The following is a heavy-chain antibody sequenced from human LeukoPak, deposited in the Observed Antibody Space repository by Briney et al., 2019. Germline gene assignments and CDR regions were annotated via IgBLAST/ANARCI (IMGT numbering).Heavy chain of an antibody. CDR2: ISYDGSNK. CDR3: VRDFSRYFDWPSGYYYYGMDV. V-gene: IGHV3-30*04. Sequence: GGSLRLSCAASGFTFSSYAMHWVRQAPGKGLEWVAVISYDGSNKYYADSVKGRFTISRDNSKNTLYLQMNSLRAEDTAVYYCVRDFSRYFDWPSGYYYYGMDVWGKGTTVTVSS. D-gene: IGHD3-9*01. CDR1: GFTFSSYA. J-gene: IGHJ6*04.